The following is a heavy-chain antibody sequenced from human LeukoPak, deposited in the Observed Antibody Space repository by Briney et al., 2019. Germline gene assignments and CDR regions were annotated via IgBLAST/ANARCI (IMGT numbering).Heavy chain of an antibody. J-gene: IGHJ4*02. CDR1: GGSISSYY. CDR2: IYYSGST. Sequence: KPSETLSLTCTVSGGSISSYYWSWIRQPPGKGLEWIEYIYYSGSTNYNPSLKSRVTISVVTSKNQFSLKLSSVTAADTAVYYCARQGAVGATGSFDYWGQGTLVTVSS. V-gene: IGHV4-59*08. D-gene: IGHD1-26*01. CDR3: ARQGAVGATGSFDY.